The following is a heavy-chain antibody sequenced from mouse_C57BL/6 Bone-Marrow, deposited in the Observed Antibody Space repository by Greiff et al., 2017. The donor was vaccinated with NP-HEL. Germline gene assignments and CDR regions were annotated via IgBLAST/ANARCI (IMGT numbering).Heavy chain of an antibody. D-gene: IGHD1-1*01. Sequence: EVKVVESGGGLVKPGGSLKLSCAASGFTFSSYAMSWVRQTPEKRLEWVATISDGGSYTYYPDNVKGRFTISRDNAKNNLYLQMSHLKSEDTAMYYCARDYYGNWYFDVWGTGTTVTVSS. CDR1: GFTFSSYA. CDR2: ISDGGSYT. CDR3: ARDYYGNWYFDV. J-gene: IGHJ1*03. V-gene: IGHV5-4*01.